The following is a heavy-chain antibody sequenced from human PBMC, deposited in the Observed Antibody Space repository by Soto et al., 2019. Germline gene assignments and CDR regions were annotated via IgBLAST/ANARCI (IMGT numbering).Heavy chain of an antibody. Sequence: ASVKVSCKASGYTFTRYGISWVRQAPGQGLEWMGWISGYNGDTKYAQKYQGRVTVTIDTSTTTTYMELRSLTSDDTAVYYCAKNGQPPYYYYGMDVWGQGTTVTV. CDR1: GYTFTRYG. V-gene: IGHV1-18*01. J-gene: IGHJ6*02. CDR3: AKNGQPPYYYYGMDV. D-gene: IGHD2-8*01. CDR2: ISGYNGDT.